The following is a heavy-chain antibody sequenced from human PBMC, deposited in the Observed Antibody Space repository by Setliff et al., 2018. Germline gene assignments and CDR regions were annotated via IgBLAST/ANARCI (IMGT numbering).Heavy chain of an antibody. CDR1: GYTFKTYG. CDR3: ARVVAHTHFYDRSDYYFDGLDI. Sequence: ASVKVSCKASGYTFKTYGFTWVRQAPGQGLEWMGWISPYNGNTIYAQKFQGRVTMTTDAPTSTAYMELTSLRHDDTAVYYCARVVAHTHFYDRSDYYFDGLDIWGQGAKVTVSS. J-gene: IGHJ3*02. CDR2: ISPYNGNT. D-gene: IGHD3-22*01. V-gene: IGHV1-18*01.